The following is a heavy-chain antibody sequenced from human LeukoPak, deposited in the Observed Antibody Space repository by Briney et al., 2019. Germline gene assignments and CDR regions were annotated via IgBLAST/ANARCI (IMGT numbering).Heavy chain of an antibody. CDR3: ARGRKYTTGYRVTELGSGYSDY. Sequence: GASVKVSCKPSEYIFTDDYMHWVRQTPGQGLEWMGWINPNSGGTRYPQKFQGRVTMTRDTAISTGYMELSGLRSDDTAVYYCARGRKYTTGYRVTELGSGYSDYWGQGTLVTVSS. CDR1: EYIFTDDY. J-gene: IGHJ4*02. D-gene: IGHD3-9*01. V-gene: IGHV1-2*02. CDR2: INPNSGGT.